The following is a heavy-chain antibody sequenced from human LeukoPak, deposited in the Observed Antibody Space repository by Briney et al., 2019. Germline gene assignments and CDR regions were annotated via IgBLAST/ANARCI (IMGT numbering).Heavy chain of an antibody. CDR3: AKDRGYSGYGLH. CDR2: ISSNGGTT. Sequence: PGGSLRLSCAASGFIFNEYAMTWVRQAPGKGLQWVSAISSNGGTTDYADSVKGRFTISRDNSKNTLYLQMNSLRAEDTAVYYCAKDRGYSGYGLHWGQGTLVTVSS. D-gene: IGHD5-12*01. CDR1: GFIFNEYA. J-gene: IGHJ4*02. V-gene: IGHV3-23*01.